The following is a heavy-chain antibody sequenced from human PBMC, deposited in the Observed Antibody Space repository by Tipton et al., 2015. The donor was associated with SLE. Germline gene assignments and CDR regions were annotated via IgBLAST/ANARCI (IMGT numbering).Heavy chain of an antibody. D-gene: IGHD6-19*01. Sequence: GSLRLSCVASGFTFSDYWMHWVRQAPGKGLEWVSGINGGRAGSTYYADSVKGRVTISRDNSKNTLYLQMNSLRAEDTAVYYCAKSFSGWYDYFDYWGQGTLVTVSS. V-gene: IGHV3-23*01. CDR3: AKSFSGWYDYFDY. CDR2: INGGRAGST. CDR1: GFTFSDYW. J-gene: IGHJ4*02.